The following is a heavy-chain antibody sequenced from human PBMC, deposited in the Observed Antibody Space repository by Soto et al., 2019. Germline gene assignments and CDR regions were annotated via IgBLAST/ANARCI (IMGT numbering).Heavy chain of an antibody. CDR2: IYYSERTSYNSGST. J-gene: IGHJ5*02. CDR1: GGSISSSGYY. V-gene: IGHV4-39*01. CDR3: ARHTRNQFDP. Sequence: SETLSLTCTVSGGSISSSGYYWGWIRQPPGKGLEWIGSIYYSERTSYNSGSTYYSPSLKSRVTISGDTSKSQFSLKLSSVTAADTAVYYCARHTRNQFDPWGQGTLVTVSS.